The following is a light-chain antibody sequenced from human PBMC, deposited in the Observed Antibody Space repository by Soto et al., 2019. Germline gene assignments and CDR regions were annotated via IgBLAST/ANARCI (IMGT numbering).Light chain of an antibody. Sequence: EIVLTQSPATLSVSPGERATLSCRASQSVRSNLAWYQQKPGQGPRLLIFGASTRATNIPARFSGSGSGTEFTLTISSLQSEDFAVYYCQQYYPTPMYIFGQGTRLEIK. V-gene: IGKV3-15*01. CDR2: GAS. CDR1: QSVRSN. CDR3: QQYYPTPMYI. J-gene: IGKJ2*01.